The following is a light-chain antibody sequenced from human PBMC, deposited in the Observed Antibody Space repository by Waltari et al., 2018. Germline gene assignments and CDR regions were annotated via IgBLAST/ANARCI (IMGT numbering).Light chain of an antibody. CDR2: TNT. CDR3: ATWDDSINNPV. V-gene: IGLV1-44*01. J-gene: IGLJ3*02. Sequence: VLTQPPSASGTSGQRVTLSCSVSLSNLGSTAVNWYQVLPRTAPRLLIFTNTQRPSGVPDRFTASRSGTTASLAISGLQSDDEADYYCATWDDSINNPVFGGGTKLTVL. CDR1: LSNLGSTA.